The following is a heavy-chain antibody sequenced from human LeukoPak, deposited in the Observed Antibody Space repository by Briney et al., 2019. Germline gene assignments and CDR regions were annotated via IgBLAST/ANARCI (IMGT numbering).Heavy chain of an antibody. CDR2: IKEDGSGK. D-gene: IGHD1-26*01. Sequence: GGSLRLSCVASGFTFSDYWMSWVRQAPGKGLEWVSNIKEDGSGKNYADSVKGRSTISRDNAKNSLYLQVNSLRADDTAVYYCARDSRGVGATGGSDYWGQGTLVTVSS. V-gene: IGHV3-7*03. J-gene: IGHJ4*02. CDR1: GFTFSDYW. CDR3: ARDSRGVGATGGSDY.